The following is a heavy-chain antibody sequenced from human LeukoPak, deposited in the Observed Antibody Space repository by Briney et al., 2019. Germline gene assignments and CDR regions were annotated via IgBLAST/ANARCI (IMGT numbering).Heavy chain of an antibody. J-gene: IGHJ4*02. CDR1: GGSFSGYY. CDR2: INHSGST. V-gene: IGHV4-34*01. Sequence: SETLSLTCAVYGGSFSGYYWSWIRQPPGKGLEWIGEINHSGSTNYNPSLKSRVTISVDTSKNQFSLKLSSVTAADTAVYYCVRTPRDWGQGILVTVSS. D-gene: IGHD2-21*01. CDR3: VRTPRD.